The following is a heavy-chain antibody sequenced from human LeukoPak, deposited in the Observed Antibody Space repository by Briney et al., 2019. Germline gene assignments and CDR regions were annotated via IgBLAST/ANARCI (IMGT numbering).Heavy chain of an antibody. V-gene: IGHV3-7*01. CDR3: AREIYGEDFFDY. J-gene: IGHJ4*02. Sequence: GGSLRLSCAASGFTFSNYWMSWVRQAPGKGLEWVANIKQDESKKYYVDSVKGRFTISRDNAKNSLYLQMNSLRAEDTAVYYCAREIYGEDFFDYWSQGTLVTVSS. CDR2: IKQDESKK. CDR1: GFTFSNYW. D-gene: IGHD3-10*01.